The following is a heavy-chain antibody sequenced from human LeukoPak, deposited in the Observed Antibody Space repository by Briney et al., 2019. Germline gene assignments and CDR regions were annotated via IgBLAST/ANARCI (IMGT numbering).Heavy chain of an antibody. V-gene: IGHV1-69*06. J-gene: IGHJ4*02. Sequence: SVKVSCKASGGTFSSYAISWVRQASGQGREWMGGIIPIFGTANYAQKFQGRVTITADKSTSTAYMELSSLRSEDTAVYYCARSSVVTAMVHLDYWGQGTLVTVSS. D-gene: IGHD2-21*02. CDR2: IIPIFGTA. CDR1: GGTFSSYA. CDR3: ARSSVVTAMVHLDY.